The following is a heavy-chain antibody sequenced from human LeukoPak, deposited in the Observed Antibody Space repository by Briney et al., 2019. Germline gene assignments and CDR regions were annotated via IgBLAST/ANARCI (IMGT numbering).Heavy chain of an antibody. V-gene: IGHV4-61*02. D-gene: IGHD6-19*01. CDR1: GGSISSGSYY. J-gene: IGHJ4*02. CDR2: IYTTGGT. Sequence: PSETLSLTCTVSGGSISSGSYYWSWIRQPAGERLEWIGRIYTTGGTNYNPSLKSRVTISVDTSKNQFSLKLISVTAADTAVYYCARDSSAWYFDYWGQGTLVTVSS. CDR3: ARDSSAWYFDY.